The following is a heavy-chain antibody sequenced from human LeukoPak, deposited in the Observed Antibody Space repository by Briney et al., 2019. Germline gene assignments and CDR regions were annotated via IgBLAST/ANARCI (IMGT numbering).Heavy chain of an antibody. CDR2: IGGRDDRT. J-gene: IGHJ4*02. D-gene: IGHD3-3*01. Sequence: GGSLRLSCAASGFTFNNYPMSCVRQAPGKGLEWVSIIGGRDDRTYYADSVKGRFTISRDNSKNILYLQMNSLRAEDTAVYYCAKDPNPFYDFWSGYKWGQGTLVTVSS. V-gene: IGHV3-23*01. CDR3: AKDPNPFYDFWSGYK. CDR1: GFTFNNYP.